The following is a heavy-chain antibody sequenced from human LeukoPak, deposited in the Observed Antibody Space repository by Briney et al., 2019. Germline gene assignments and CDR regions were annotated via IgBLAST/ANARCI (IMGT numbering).Heavy chain of an antibody. CDR3: AKDLYYDFWSGYRAAYYYGMDV. V-gene: IGHV3-23*01. CDR2: ISGSGGST. Sequence: PGGSLRLSCAASGFTFSSYAMSWVRQAPGKGLAWVSAISGSGGSTYYADSVKGRFTISRDNSKNTLYLQMNSLRAEDTAVYYCAKDLYYDFWSGYRAAYYYGMDVWGQGTTVTVSS. D-gene: IGHD3-3*01. CDR1: GFTFSSYA. J-gene: IGHJ6*02.